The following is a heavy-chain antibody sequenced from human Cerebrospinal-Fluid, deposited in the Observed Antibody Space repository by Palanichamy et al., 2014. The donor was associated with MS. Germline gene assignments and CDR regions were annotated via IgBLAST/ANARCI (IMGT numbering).Heavy chain of an antibody. CDR3: ARVRSGWYYFDY. CDR2: IYYSGST. J-gene: IGHJ4*02. V-gene: IGHV4-59*01. D-gene: IGHD6-19*01. Sequence: QLQESGPGLVKPSETLSLTCTVSGGSISSYYWSWIRQPPGKGLEWIGYIYYSGSTNYNPSLKSRVTISVDTRTDQFSLKLSSVTAADTAFYYCARVRSGWYYFDYWGQGTLLTVSS. CDR1: GGSISSYY.